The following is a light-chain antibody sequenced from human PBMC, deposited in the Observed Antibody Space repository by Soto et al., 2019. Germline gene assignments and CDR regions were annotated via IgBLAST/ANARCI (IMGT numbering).Light chain of an antibody. CDR3: AKWDDSLSGQEV. V-gene: IGLV1-47*02. J-gene: IGLJ2*01. Sequence: QSVLTQPPSVSGTPGQRVTISCSGSTSSLGSNYEYWCQQVPRTAPKLLIANENQRPSWGPDRFSASKSATSVSLTISSLRSDDESDYYCAKWDDSLSGQEVFGGGTKLTVL. CDR1: TSSLGSNY. CDR2: NEN.